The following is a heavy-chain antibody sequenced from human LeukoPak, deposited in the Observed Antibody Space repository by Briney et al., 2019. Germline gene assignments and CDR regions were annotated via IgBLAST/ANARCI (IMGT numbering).Heavy chain of an antibody. CDR2: ISSSSSYI. J-gene: IGHJ3*02. D-gene: IGHD6-13*01. CDR3: ARLYSSSWYSAFDI. CDR1: GFTFSSYS. V-gene: IGHV3-21*01. Sequence: GGSLRLSCAASGFTFSSYSMNWVRQAPGKGLEWVSSISSSSSYIYYADSVKGRFTISRDNAKYSLYLQMNSLRAEDTAVYYCARLYSSSWYSAFDIWGQGTMVTVSS.